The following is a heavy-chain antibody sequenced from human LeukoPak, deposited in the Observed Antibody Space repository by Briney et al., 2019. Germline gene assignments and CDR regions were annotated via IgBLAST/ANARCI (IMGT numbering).Heavy chain of an antibody. J-gene: IGHJ6*03. D-gene: IGHD2-2*01. CDR2: INPSGGST. V-gene: IGHV1-46*01. CDR1: GYTFTSYY. CDR3: AREYQESYYYYMDV. Sequence: ASVKVSCKASGYTFTSYYMHWVRQAPGQGLEWMGIINPSGGSTSYAQKFQGRVTMTRDTSISTAYMELSRLRSDDTAVYYCAREYQESYYYYMDVWGKGTTVTVSS.